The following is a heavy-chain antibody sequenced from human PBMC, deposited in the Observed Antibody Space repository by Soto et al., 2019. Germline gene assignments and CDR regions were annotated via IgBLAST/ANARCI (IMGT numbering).Heavy chain of an antibody. J-gene: IGHJ4*02. D-gene: IGHD3-10*01. CDR3: ARTYGSGSYYKSTSHWLDY. CDR2: ISAYNGNT. V-gene: IGHV1-18*01. CDR1: GYTFTSYG. Sequence: ASVKVSCKASGYTFTSYGISWVRQAPGQGLEWMGWISAYNGNTNYAQKLQGRVTMTTDTSTSTAYMELRSLRSDDTAVYYCARTYGSGSYYKSTSHWLDYWGQGTLVTVA.